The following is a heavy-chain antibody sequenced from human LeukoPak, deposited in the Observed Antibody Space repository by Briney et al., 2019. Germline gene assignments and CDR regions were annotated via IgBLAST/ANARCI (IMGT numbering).Heavy chain of an antibody. J-gene: IGHJ3*02. D-gene: IGHD3-22*01. V-gene: IGHV3-9*03. CDR3: AKALADSSGKGHAFDI. CDR1: GFTFGDDA. Sequence: GRSLRLSCAASGFTFGDDAMHWVRQAPGKGLEWVSGISWNSGSIGYADSVKGRFTISRDNAKNSLYLQMNSLRAEDMALYYCAKALADSSGKGHAFDIWGQGTMVTVSS. CDR2: ISWNSGSI.